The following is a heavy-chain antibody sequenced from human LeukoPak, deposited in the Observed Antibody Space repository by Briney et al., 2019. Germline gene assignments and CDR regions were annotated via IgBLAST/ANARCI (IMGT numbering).Heavy chain of an antibody. Sequence: ASVKVSCKASGYTFTGYYMHWVRQAPGQGLEWMGWINPNSGGTNYAQKFQGRVTMTRDTSISTAYMELSRLRSDDTAVYYCARELIGGYYESSGYNFDYWGQGTLVTVSS. CDR1: GYTFTGYY. D-gene: IGHD3-22*01. V-gene: IGHV1-2*02. CDR3: ARELIGGYYESSGYNFDY. J-gene: IGHJ4*02. CDR2: INPNSGGT.